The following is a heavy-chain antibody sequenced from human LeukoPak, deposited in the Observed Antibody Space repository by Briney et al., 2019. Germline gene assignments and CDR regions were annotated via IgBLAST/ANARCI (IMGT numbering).Heavy chain of an antibody. D-gene: IGHD1-1*01. V-gene: IGHV3-23*01. Sequence: GGSLRLSCAASGFTFSSYAMSWVRQAPGKGLEWVSAISGSGGSTYYADSVKGRFTTSSDNSKNTLYLQMNSLRAEDTAVYYCAKTAGGNWNYGDYWGQGTLVTVSS. CDR1: GFTFSSYA. J-gene: IGHJ4*02. CDR3: AKTAGGNWNYGDY. CDR2: ISGSGGST.